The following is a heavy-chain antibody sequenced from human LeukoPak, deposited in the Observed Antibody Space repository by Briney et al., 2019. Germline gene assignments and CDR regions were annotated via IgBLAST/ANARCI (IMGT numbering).Heavy chain of an antibody. Sequence: HTGGSLRLSCAASGFTFDDYAMHWVRQAPGKGLEWVSGISWNSGSIGYADSVKGRFTISRDNAKNSLYLQMNSLRAEDTAVYYCAKDLGLIYSSSWYEYYFDYWGQGTLVTVSS. CDR2: ISWNSGSI. CDR1: GFTFDDYA. CDR3: AKDLGLIYSSSWYEYYFDY. D-gene: IGHD6-13*01. J-gene: IGHJ4*02. V-gene: IGHV3-9*01.